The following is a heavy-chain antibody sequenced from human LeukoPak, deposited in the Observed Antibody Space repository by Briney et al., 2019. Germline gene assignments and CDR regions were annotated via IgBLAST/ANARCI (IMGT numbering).Heavy chain of an antibody. Sequence: GESLKISCKGSGYSFSIHWIAWVRQMPGRGLEWMGIIYPYDSDTRFSPPFQGQVTISVDKSINTAYLQWGSLKASDTAMYYCARSCSSGWELDYWGQGTLVTVSS. V-gene: IGHV5-51*01. CDR2: IYPYDSDT. D-gene: IGHD6-19*01. CDR1: GYSFSIHW. J-gene: IGHJ4*02. CDR3: ARSCSSGWELDY.